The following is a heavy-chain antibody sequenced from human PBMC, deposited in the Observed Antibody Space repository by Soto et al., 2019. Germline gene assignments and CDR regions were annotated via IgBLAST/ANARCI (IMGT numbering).Heavy chain of an antibody. CDR2: IYYSGST. Sequence: SETLSLTCTVPGGSISSGGYYWSWIRQHPGKGLEWIGYIYYSGSTYYNPSLKSRVTISVDTSKNQFSLKLSSVTAADTAVYYCARGRYCSGGSRYPGWFCSWSQGTLVTVST. V-gene: IGHV4-31*03. D-gene: IGHD2-15*01. J-gene: IGHJ5*01. CDR3: ARGRYCSGGSRYPGWFCS. CDR1: GGSISSGGYY.